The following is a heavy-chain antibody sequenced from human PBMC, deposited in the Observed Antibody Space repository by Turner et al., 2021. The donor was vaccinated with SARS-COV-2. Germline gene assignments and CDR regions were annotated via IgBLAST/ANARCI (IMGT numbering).Heavy chain of an antibody. CDR2: IIPILGIA. J-gene: IGHJ4*02. CDR1: GGTFSSYA. CDR3: ARAKFYYYDSSGYQYYFDY. D-gene: IGHD3-22*01. V-gene: IGHV1-69*04. Sequence: QLQLVQPGAEVKKPGSSVKVSCKASGGTFSSYAINWVRQAPGQGLGWMGRIIPILGIANYAQKFQGRVTITADKSTSTAYMELSSLRSEDTAVYYCARAKFYYYDSSGYQYYFDYWGQGTLVTVSS.